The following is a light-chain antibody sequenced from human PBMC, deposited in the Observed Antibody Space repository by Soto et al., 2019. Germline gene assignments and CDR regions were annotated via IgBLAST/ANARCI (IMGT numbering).Light chain of an antibody. V-gene: IGLV2-23*01. CDR2: DGT. Sequence: QSVLTQPASVSGSPGQWITISCTGTSSDVGSYNLVSWHQQHPGKAPKLMIYDGTQRPSGLYNRSSGSRSGNTSSLTISWLQEDDEADYYCCSYAGSSTLIFGGGTKLTVL. CDR1: SSDVGSYNL. CDR3: CSYAGSSTLI. J-gene: IGLJ2*01.